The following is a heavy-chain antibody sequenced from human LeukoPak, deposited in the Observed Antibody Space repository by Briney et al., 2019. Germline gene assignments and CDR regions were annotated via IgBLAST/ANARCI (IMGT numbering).Heavy chain of an antibody. CDR3: ARDRCSGGSCSFDY. CDR1: GVSFSGYY. V-gene: IGHV4-34*01. Sequence: SETLSLTCAVYGVSFSGYYWSWIRQPPGKGLDWVGEINHSGSTNYNPSLKSRVTISVDTSKNQFSLKLSSVTAADTAVYYCARDRCSGGSCSFDYWGQGTLVTVSS. CDR2: INHSGST. J-gene: IGHJ4*02. D-gene: IGHD2-15*01.